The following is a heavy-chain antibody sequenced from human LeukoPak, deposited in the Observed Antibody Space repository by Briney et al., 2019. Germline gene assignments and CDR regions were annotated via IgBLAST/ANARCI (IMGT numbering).Heavy chain of an antibody. D-gene: IGHD3-10*01. CDR3: AREGYGSRSRDNWLDP. CDR2: IYYSGSP. CDR1: GASVTTSY. J-gene: IGHJ5*02. Sequence: SETLSLTCTVSGASVTTSYWSWLRQPQGKAPEWIGYIYYSGSPIYSPSLNSRVTISLDTSKNQFSLKLSSVTAADTAVYYCAREGYGSRSRDNWLDPWGQGTLVTVSS. V-gene: IGHV4-59*02.